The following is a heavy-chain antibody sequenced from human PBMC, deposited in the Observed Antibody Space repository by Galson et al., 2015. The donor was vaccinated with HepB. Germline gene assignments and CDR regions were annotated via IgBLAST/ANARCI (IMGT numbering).Heavy chain of an antibody. CDR3: ARSYNYYFYGMDV. V-gene: IGHV4-61*10. CDR1: GDSINRGNYY. J-gene: IGHJ6*02. Sequence: SETLSLTCTVSGDSINRGNYYWNWIRQTAGKGLEWIGYIYDNGNTNYNPSLKSRVTISLDMSKNQFSLKLSSVTAADTAVYYCARSYNYYFYGMDVWGQGTTVTVSS. CDR2: IYDNGNT. D-gene: IGHD1-26*01.